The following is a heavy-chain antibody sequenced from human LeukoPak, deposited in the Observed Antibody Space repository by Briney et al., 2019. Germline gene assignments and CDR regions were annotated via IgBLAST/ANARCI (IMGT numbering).Heavy chain of an antibody. V-gene: IGHV1-69*13. J-gene: IGHJ4*02. CDR3: AGNVDTAMGLFDY. CDR1: GYTFTSYA. D-gene: IGHD5-18*01. Sequence: GASVKVSCKASGYTFTSYAISWVRQAPGQGLEWMGGIIPIFGTANYAQKFQGRVTITADESTSTAYMELSSLRSEDTAVYYCAGNVDTAMGLFDYWGQGTLVTVSS. CDR2: IIPIFGTA.